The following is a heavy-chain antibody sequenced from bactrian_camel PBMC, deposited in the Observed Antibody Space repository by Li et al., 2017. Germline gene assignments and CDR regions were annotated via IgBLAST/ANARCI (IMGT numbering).Heavy chain of an antibody. CDR2: IHSNGVTT. D-gene: IGHD2*01. V-gene: IGHV3-3*01. J-gene: IGHJ6*01. CDR1: GNTYSNNC. CDR3: AARGPYCYTKLSVRDFTY. Sequence: HVQLVESGGGSVQAGGSLRLACVASGNTYSNNCIGWFRQAPGKEREGIDFIHSNGVTTYITDSAKVRFPISRDSAKNTVYLQMNSLKPEDTAMYYCAARGPYCYTKLSVRDFTYWGQGTQVTIS.